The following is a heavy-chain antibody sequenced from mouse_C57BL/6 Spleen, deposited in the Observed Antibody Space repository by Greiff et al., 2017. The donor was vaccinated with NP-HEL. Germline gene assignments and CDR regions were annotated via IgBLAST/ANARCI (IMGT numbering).Heavy chain of an antibody. CDR1: GYTFTDYY. V-gene: IGHV1-76*01. CDR2: IYPGSGNT. D-gene: IGHD2-3*01. CDR3: ARDIDDGSWYFDV. Sequence: VQLQQSGAELVRPGASVKLSCKASGYTFTDYYINWVKQRPGQGLEWIARIYPGSGNTYYNEKFKGKATLTAENSSSTAYMQLSSLTSEDSAVYGCARDIDDGSWYFDVWGTGTTVTVSA. J-gene: IGHJ1*03.